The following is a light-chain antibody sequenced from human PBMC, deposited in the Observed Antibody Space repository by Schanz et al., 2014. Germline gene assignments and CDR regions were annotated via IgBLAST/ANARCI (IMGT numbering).Light chain of an antibody. CDR1: GSDIGDYNY. J-gene: IGLJ2*01. V-gene: IGLV2-8*01. CDR3: SSYTPSTTLV. Sequence: QSALTQPPSASGSPGQSVTISCTGTGSDIGDYNYVSWYQQHPGKAPKLIIYEVTVRPSGVPDRFSGSKSGNTASLTISGLQAEDEADYYCSSYTPSTTLVFGGGTKLTVL. CDR2: EVT.